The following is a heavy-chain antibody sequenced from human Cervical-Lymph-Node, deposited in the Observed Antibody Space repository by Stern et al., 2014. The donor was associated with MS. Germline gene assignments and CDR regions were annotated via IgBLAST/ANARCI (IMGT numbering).Heavy chain of an antibody. D-gene: IGHD4-17*01. J-gene: IGHJ3*02. CDR2: IGTAGDT. CDR1: GFTFSSYD. CDR3: AREGDYVTFDI. Sequence: EVQLVESGGGLVQPGGSLRLSCAASGFTFSSYDMHWVRQATGKGLEWVSAIGTAGDTYYPGSVKGRFTISRKNAKNSLYLQMNSLRAGDTAVYYCAREGDYVTFDIWGQGTMVTVSS. V-gene: IGHV3-13*01.